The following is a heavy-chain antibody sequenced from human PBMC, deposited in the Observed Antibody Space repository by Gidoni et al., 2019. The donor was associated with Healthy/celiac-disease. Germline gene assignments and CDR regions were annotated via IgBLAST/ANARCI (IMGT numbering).Heavy chain of an antibody. CDR3: ARVPMGCSGGSCYSEGVY. Sequence: QVQLVQSGAEVTKPGSSVKVSCKASGGTFSSYAISWVRQAPGQGLEWTGGIIPIFGTANYAQKFQGRVTITADESTSTAYMELSSLRSEDTAVYYCARVPMGCSGGSCYSEGVYWGQGTLVTVSS. V-gene: IGHV1-69*01. J-gene: IGHJ4*02. CDR2: IIPIFGTA. CDR1: GGTFSSYA. D-gene: IGHD2-15*01.